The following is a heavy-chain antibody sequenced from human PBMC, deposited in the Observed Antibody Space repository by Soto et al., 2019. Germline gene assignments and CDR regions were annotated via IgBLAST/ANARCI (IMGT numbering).Heavy chain of an antibody. V-gene: IGHV1-3*01. D-gene: IGHD3-10*01. Sequence: ASVKVSCKASGYTFTSYAMHWVRQAPGQRLEWMGWINAGNGNTKYSQKFQGRVTITRDTSASTAYMELSSLRSEDTAVYYCASLLNPYYYGSGSYLDYWGQGTLVTVSS. CDR3: ASLLNPYYYGSGSYLDY. CDR1: GYTFTSYA. J-gene: IGHJ4*02. CDR2: INAGNGNT.